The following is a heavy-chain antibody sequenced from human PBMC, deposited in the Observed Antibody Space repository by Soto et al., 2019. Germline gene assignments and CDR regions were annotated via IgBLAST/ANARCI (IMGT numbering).Heavy chain of an antibody. V-gene: IGHV1-69*08. D-gene: IGHD2-2*01. CDR3: AREDRDRETGLVPAAIDGMDV. CDR1: GGTFSRYS. J-gene: IGHJ6*02. Sequence: QVQLVQSGAEVKKPGSSVKVSCKASGGTFSRYSITWVRQAPGHGLEWIGRIIPIFGIASYAQKFQGRVTITPDESPSTAYMELSSLRSDDTSVYYCAREDRDRETGLVPAAIDGMDVWGQGTTVSVSS. CDR2: IIPIFGIA.